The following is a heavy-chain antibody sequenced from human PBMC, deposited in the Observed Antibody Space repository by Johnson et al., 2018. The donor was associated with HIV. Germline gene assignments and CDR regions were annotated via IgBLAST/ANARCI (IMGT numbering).Heavy chain of an antibody. CDR3: TTDSRYSDSSGYYYWLGRGAFDI. D-gene: IGHD3-22*01. J-gene: IGHJ3*02. V-gene: IGHV3-30*03. Sequence: QMQLVESGGGVVQPGRSLRLYCAASGFTFSSYGMHWVRQAPAKGLEWVAVISYDGSDKYYADSVKGRLTISRDSSKNTLYLQMNSLKTEDTAVYYCTTDSRYSDSSGYYYWLGRGAFDIWGQGTMVTVSS. CDR1: GFTFSSYG. CDR2: ISYDGSDK.